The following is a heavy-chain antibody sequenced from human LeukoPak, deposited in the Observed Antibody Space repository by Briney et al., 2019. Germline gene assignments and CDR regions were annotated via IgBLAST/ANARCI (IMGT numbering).Heavy chain of an antibody. CDR2: INPSGGST. CDR3: ARDSSDFWSGPTTYYFDY. J-gene: IGHJ4*02. D-gene: IGHD3-3*01. CDR1: GYTFTSYY. V-gene: IGHV1-46*01. Sequence: ASVKVSCKASGYTFTSYYMHWVRQAPGQGLEWMGIINPSGGSTSYAQKFQGRVTMTRDMSTSTVYMELSSLRSEDTAVYYCARDSSDFWSGPTTYYFDYWGQGTLVTVSS.